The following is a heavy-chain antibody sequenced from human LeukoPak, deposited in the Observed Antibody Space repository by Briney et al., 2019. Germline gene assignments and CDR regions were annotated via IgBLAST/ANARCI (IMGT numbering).Heavy chain of an antibody. D-gene: IGHD3-22*01. V-gene: IGHV3-9*01. Sequence: GGSLRLSCAASGFTFDDYAMHWVRQAPGKGLEWVSGISWNSGSIGYADSVKGRFTISRDNAKNSLYLQMNSLRAEDTALYYRVKDKYHDRSGLFDYWGQGTLVTVSS. CDR1: GFTFDDYA. J-gene: IGHJ4*02. CDR2: ISWNSGSI. CDR3: VKDKYHDRSGLFDY.